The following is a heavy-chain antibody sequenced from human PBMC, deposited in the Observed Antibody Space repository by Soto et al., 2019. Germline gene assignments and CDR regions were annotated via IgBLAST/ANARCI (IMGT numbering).Heavy chain of an antibody. CDR1: GFTFSSYW. CDR2: IKQDGSEK. J-gene: IGHJ5*02. Sequence: GESLKISCAASGFTFSSYWMSWVRQAPGKGLEWVAKIKQDGSEKYYVDSVKGRFTISRDNAKNTLYLQMNSLRAEDTAVYYCASDRSGGPIVVPWFDPWGQGTRVTVSS. V-gene: IGHV3-7*01. CDR3: ASDRSGGPIVVPWFDP. D-gene: IGHD2-15*01.